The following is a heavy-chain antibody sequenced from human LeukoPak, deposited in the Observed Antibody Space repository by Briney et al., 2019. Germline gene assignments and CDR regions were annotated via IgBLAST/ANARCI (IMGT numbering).Heavy chain of an antibody. J-gene: IGHJ5*02. V-gene: IGHV3-74*03. Sequence: PGGSLRLSCAVSGFTFSSYWMHWVRQAPGKGLVWVSRINSDGSSTTYADSVKGRFTISRDNAKNTLYLQMNSLRAEDTAVYYCARSPNCGGDCSWDQGTLVTVSS. D-gene: IGHD2-21*02. CDR1: GFTFSSYW. CDR2: INSDGSST. CDR3: ARSPNCGGDCS.